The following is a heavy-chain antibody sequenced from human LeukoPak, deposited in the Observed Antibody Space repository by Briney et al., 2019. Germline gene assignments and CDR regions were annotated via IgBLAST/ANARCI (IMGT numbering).Heavy chain of an antibody. CDR3: AKDLTTVTTPDY. CDR2: IRSSSRTI. D-gene: IGHD4-17*01. Sequence: GGSLRLSCAASGFTFSSYSMNWVRQAPGKGLEWISYIRSSSRTIYYADSVKGRFTISRDNAKNSLFLQMNSLRAEDTAVYYCAKDLTTVTTPDYWGQGTLVTVSS. V-gene: IGHV3-48*01. J-gene: IGHJ4*02. CDR1: GFTFSSYS.